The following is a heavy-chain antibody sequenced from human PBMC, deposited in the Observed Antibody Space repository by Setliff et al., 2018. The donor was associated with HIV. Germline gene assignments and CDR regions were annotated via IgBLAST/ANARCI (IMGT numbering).Heavy chain of an antibody. D-gene: IGHD3-22*01. J-gene: IGHJ4*02. CDR1: GYAFTTYY. CDR2: INPSGGAT. Sequence: ASVKVSCKASGYAFTTYYIHWVRQTPGQGLEWMGIINPSGGATTSARKLQGRVTMTKDKSTTTVHMELSSLKSEDTAVYYCARGGRLDGTSGFYYPLQFWGQGTLVTVSS. V-gene: IGHV1-46*04. CDR3: ARGGRLDGTSGFYYPLQF.